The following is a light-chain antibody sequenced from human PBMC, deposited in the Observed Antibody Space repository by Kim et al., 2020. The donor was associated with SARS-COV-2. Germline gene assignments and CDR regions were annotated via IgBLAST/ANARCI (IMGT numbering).Light chain of an antibody. CDR1: SLRSSY. CDR2: GKN. J-gene: IGLJ2*01. CDR3: NSRDSSGNHLV. V-gene: IGLV3-19*01. Sequence: LGQTVRTTCQGDSLRSSYASWYQQKPGQAPVLVIYGKNNRPSGIPDRFSGSSSGNTASLTITGAQAEDEADYYCNSRDSSGNHLVFGGGTQLTVL.